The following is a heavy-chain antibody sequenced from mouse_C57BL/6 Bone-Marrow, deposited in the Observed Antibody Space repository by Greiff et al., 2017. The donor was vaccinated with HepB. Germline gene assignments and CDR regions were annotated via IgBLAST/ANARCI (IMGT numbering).Heavy chain of an antibody. CDR2: IYPRSGNA. D-gene: IGHD2-3*01. J-gene: IGHJ4*01. CDR3: ARYGGYYYYAMDY. V-gene: IGHV1-81*01. CDR1: GYTFTSYG. Sequence: QVQLQQSGAELARPGASVKLSCKASGYTFTSYGISWVKQRTGQGLEWIGEIYPRSGNAYYNEKFKGKATLTADKSSSTAYMELRSLTSEDSAVYFCARYGGYYYYAMDYWGQGTSVTVSS.